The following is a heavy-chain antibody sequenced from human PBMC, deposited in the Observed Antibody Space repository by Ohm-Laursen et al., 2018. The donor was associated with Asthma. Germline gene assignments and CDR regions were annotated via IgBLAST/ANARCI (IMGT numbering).Heavy chain of an antibody. CDR1: GFTFSSFG. CDR3: AKGTVTFYYYYGMDV. D-gene: IGHD3-16*01. V-gene: IGHV3-30*18. CDR2: ISYDGSNK. J-gene: IGHJ6*02. Sequence: SLRLSCTASGFTFSSFGMHWVRQAPGKGLEWVVVISYDGSNKYYADSVKGRFTISRDNSKNTLYLQMNSLRAEDTAVYYCAKGTVTFYYYYGMDVCGQGTTVTVSS.